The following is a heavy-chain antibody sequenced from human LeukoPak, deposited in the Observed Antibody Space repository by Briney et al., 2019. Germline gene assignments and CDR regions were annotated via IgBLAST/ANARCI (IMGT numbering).Heavy chain of an antibody. D-gene: IGHD3-3*01. J-gene: IGHJ5*02. CDR3: ARGTPYYDFWSGYNEDWFDP. CDR1: GCTFTSYD. V-gene: IGHV1-8*01. CDR2: MNPNSGNT. Sequence: ASVKVSCKASGCTFTSYDINWVRQATGQGLEWMGWMNPNSGNTGYAQKFQGRVTMTRNTSISTAYMELSSLRSEDTAVYYCARGTPYYDFWSGYNEDWFDPWGQGTLVTVSS.